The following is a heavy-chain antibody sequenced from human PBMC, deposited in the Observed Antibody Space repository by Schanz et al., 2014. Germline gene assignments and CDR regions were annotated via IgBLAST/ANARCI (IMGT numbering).Heavy chain of an antibody. Sequence: EVQLLESGGGLVQPGGSLRLSCLASGFAFSSYGMNWLRQAPGKGLEWVSAISGSGGSTYYADSVKGRFTISRDNSKNTLYLQMNSLRAEDTAVYFCAKDLGVDCGDGCFNWYFDLWGRGTLVTVSS. V-gene: IGHV3-23*01. D-gene: IGHD2-21*02. CDR2: ISGSGGST. J-gene: IGHJ2*01. CDR1: GFAFSSYG. CDR3: AKDLGVDCGDGCFNWYFDL.